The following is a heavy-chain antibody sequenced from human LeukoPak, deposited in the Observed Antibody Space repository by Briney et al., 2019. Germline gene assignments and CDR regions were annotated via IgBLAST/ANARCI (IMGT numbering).Heavy chain of an antibody. CDR2: IHLSGST. CDR3: SRGLDSSKSGLD. V-gene: IGHV4-34*01. CDR1: GGSFSGYY. D-gene: IGHD3/OR15-3a*01. Sequence: SETLSLTCAVYGGSFSGYYWTWIRQPPGKGLEWIGEIHLSGSTHYNPSLESRFIISLETSKNHLSLRLSSVTAADTALYYCSRGLDSSKSGLDWGQGTLVPVST. J-gene: IGHJ4*02.